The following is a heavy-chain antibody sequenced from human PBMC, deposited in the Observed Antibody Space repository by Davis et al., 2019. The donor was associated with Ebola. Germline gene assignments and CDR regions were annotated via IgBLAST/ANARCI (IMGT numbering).Heavy chain of an antibody. CDR2: ISWNSGSI. D-gene: IGHD4-11*01. CDR1: GFTFDDYA. CDR3: ARRDYSWGMDV. V-gene: IGHV3-9*03. Sequence: GGSLRLSCAASGFTFDDYAMHWVRQAPGKGLEWVSGISWNSGSIAYADSVKGRFTISRDNSKNTLYLQMGSLRAEDMAVYYCARRDYSWGMDVWGKGITVTVSS. J-gene: IGHJ6*04.